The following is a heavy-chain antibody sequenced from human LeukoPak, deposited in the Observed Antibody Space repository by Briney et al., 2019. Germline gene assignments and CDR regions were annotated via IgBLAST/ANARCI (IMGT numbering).Heavy chain of an antibody. V-gene: IGHV3-21*01. CDR2: ISSSSSYI. J-gene: IGHJ6*03. D-gene: IGHD2-15*01. CDR1: GFTFSSYS. Sequence: GGSLRLSCAASGFTFSSYSMNWVRQAPGKGLEWVSSISSSSSYIYYVDSVKGRFTISRDNAKNSLYLQMNSLRAEDTAVYYCARMAAPDTYYYYYYYMDVWGKGTTVTVSS. CDR3: ARMAAPDTYYYYYYYMDV.